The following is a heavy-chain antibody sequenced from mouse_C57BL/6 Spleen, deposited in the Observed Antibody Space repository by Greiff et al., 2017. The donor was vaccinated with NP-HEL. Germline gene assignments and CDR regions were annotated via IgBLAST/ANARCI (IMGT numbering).Heavy chain of an antibody. V-gene: IGHV1-81*01. CDR1: GYTFTSYG. J-gene: IGHJ1*03. D-gene: IGHD1-1*01. CDR2: IYPRSGNT. CDR3: AKTITTVVANYWYFDV. Sequence: QVQLQQSGAELARPGASVKLSCKASGYTFTSYGISWVKQRTGQGLEWIGEIYPRSGNTYYNEEFKGKATLTADKSSSTAYMELRSLTSEDSAVYFCAKTITTVVANYWYFDVWGTGTTVTVSS.